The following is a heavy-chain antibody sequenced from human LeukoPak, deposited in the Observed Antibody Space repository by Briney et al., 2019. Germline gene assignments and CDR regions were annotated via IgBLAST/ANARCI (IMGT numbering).Heavy chain of an antibody. V-gene: IGHV3-30-3*01. CDR2: ISYDGSSK. Sequence: GGSLRLSCRASGFIVDDYAMNWFRQAPGKGLEWVALISYDGSSKYYADSVKGRFTISRDNSKNTLYLQMNSLRAEDTAVYYCARGDLIQLWSPSFDPWGQGTLVTVSS. CDR3: ARGDLIQLWSPSFDP. D-gene: IGHD5-18*01. CDR1: GFIVDDYA. J-gene: IGHJ5*02.